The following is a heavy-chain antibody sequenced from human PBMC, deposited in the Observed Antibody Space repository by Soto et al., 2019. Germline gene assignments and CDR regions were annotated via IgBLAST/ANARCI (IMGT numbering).Heavy chain of an antibody. CDR1: GFTFSSYA. Sequence: QAGGSLRLSCAASGFTFSSYAMSWVRQAPGKGLEWVSAISGSGGSTYYADSVKGRFTISRDNSKNTLYLQMNSLRAEDTAVYYCAKASISGGLMITFGGVIAPLGLYGMDVWGQGTTVTVSS. J-gene: IGHJ6*02. D-gene: IGHD3-16*02. V-gene: IGHV3-23*01. CDR2: ISGSGGST. CDR3: AKASISGGLMITFGGVIAPLGLYGMDV.